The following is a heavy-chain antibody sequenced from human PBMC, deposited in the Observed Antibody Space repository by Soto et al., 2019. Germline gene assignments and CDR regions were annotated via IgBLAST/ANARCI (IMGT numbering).Heavy chain of an antibody. CDR2: IYYSGST. CDR1: GGSISSYY. CDR3: AREVSGGIEDSKGYYYYGMDV. J-gene: IGHJ6*02. D-gene: IGHD6-13*01. Sequence: SETLSLTCTVSGGSISSYYWSWIRQPPGKGLEWIGYIYYSGSTNYNPSLKSRVTISVDTSKNQFSLKLSSVTAADTAVYYCAREVSGGIEDSKGYYYYGMDVWGQGTTVTVSS. V-gene: IGHV4-59*01.